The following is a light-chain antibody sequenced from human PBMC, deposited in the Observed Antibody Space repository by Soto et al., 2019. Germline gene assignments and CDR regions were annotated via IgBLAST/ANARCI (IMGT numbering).Light chain of an antibody. CDR2: TTN. CDR3: LLYYGGAHLV. V-gene: IGLV7-43*01. Sequence: QSVVTQEPSLTVSPGRTVTLTCASSTGAVTSGNYASWFQQFPGQPPRTLIYTTNNRHSWTPARFSGSLLGGRAALTLSGAQPEDEADYYCLLYYGGAHLVFGGGTKVTVL. J-gene: IGLJ3*02. CDR1: TGAVTSGNY.